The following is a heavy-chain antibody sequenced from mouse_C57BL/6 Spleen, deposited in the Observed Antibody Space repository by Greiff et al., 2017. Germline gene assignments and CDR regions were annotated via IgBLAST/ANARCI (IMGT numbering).Heavy chain of an antibody. J-gene: IGHJ2*01. Sequence: VQLQQSGAELARPGASVKLSCKASGYTFTSDGISWVKQRTGQGLEWIGEIYPRSGNTDYNEKFKGKATLTADTSSSTAYMELRSLTSEDSAVYFCASTTVVKWNYLDYWGQGTTLTVSS. CDR1: GYTFTSDG. V-gene: IGHV1-81*01. CDR3: ASTTVVKWNYLDY. D-gene: IGHD1-1*01. CDR2: IYPRSGNT.